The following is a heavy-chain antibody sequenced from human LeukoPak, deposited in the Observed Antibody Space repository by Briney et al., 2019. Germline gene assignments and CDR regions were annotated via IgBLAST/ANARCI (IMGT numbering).Heavy chain of an antibody. CDR1: GFTFTTYA. D-gene: IGHD2/OR15-2a*01. J-gene: IGHJ4*02. CDR3: ARDRKLYAV. V-gene: IGHV3-23*01. CDR2: ISDSSGST. Sequence: GGSLRLSCAASGFTFTTYAMSWVRQAPGKGLEWVSAISDSSGSTYYADSVKGRFTISRDNSKNTLYLQVNSLRTEDTAVYYCARDRKLYAVWGQGTLVTVSS.